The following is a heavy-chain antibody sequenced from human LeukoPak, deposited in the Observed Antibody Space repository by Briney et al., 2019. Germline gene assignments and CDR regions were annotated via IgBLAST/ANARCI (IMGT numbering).Heavy chain of an antibody. J-gene: IGHJ3*02. CDR1: GYTFTGYY. D-gene: IGHD2-15*01. CDR3: ARDLFVVVVAATGNAFDI. CDR2: INPNNGGT. Sequence: ASVKVSCKASGYTFTGYYMHWVRQAPGQGLKWMGWINPNNGGTNYAQKFQGRVTMTRDTSISTAYMELSRLRSDDTAVYYCARDLFVVVVAATGNAFDIWGQGTMVTVSS. V-gene: IGHV1-2*02.